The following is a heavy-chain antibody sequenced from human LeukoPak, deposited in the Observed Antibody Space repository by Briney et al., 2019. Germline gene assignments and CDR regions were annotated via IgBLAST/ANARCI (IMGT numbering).Heavy chain of an antibody. CDR2: IMPLFGTA. D-gene: IGHD4-17*01. J-gene: IGHJ5*02. CDR3: ARDVHGDYGSGWFDP. V-gene: IGHV1-69*05. CDR1: GGTFNNSA. Sequence: EASVKVSCKTSGGTFNNSAISWVRQAPGQGLEWLGGIMPLFGTAGYAQKFQGRVTITKDESTRTVYLELTSLTSDDTAVYYCARDVHGDYGSGWFDPWGQGTLVSVSS.